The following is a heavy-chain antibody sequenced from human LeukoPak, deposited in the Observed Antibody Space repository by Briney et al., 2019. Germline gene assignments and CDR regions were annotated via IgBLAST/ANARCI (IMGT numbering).Heavy chain of an antibody. D-gene: IGHD6-19*01. J-gene: IGHJ5*02. Sequence: GASVKVSCKASGYTFTSSGISWVRQAPGQGLEWMGWIIPILGIANYAQKFQGRVTITADKSTSTAYMELSSLRSEDTAVYYCARVGGWQVRGNWFDPWGQGTLVTVSS. CDR2: IIPILGIA. V-gene: IGHV1-69*10. CDR3: ARVGGWQVRGNWFDP. CDR1: GYTFTSSG.